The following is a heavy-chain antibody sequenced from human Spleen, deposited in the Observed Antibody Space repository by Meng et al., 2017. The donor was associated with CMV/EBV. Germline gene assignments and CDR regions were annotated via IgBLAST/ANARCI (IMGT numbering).Heavy chain of an antibody. CDR2: IIPIFGTA. CDR1: GGTFSSYA. Sequence: SVKVSCKASGGTFSSYAISWVRQAPGQGLEWMGGIIPIFGTASYAQKFQGRVTITTDESTSTAYMELSSLRSEDTAVYYCARVVWEMATSCCYYGMDVWGQGTTVTVSS. D-gene: IGHD5-24*01. CDR3: ARVVWEMATSCCYYGMDV. J-gene: IGHJ6*02. V-gene: IGHV1-69*05.